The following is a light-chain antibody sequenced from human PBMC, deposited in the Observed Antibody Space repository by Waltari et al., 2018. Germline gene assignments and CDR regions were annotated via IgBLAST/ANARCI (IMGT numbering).Light chain of an antibody. CDR1: QNVRSNY. V-gene: IGKV3-20*01. CDR2: GAG. J-gene: IGKJ4*01. CDR3: QHYHDSTS. Sequence: EIVLTQSPGTLSLSPGEGATLSCRASQNVRSNYLSWHQHPPGQAPRLLIYGAGTRATGLSDRFSGSGSGTDFTLTISMLEAEDSAVYYCQHYHDSTSFGAGTKVDIK.